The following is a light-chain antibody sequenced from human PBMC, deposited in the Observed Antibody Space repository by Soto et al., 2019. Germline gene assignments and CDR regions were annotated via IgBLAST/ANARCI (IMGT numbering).Light chain of an antibody. CDR2: DVS. Sequence: QSALTQPPSASGSPGQSVTISCTGTSSDVGAYNYVSWYQQHPGKAPKLMIYDVSKRPSGVPDRFSGSKSGNTASLTVSGLQAEDEADYYCSSYAGSRDFGTGTKVTVL. CDR1: SSDVGAYNY. V-gene: IGLV2-8*01. J-gene: IGLJ1*01. CDR3: SSYAGSRD.